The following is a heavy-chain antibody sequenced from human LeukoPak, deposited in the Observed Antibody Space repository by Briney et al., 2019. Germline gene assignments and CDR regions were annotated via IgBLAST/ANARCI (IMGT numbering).Heavy chain of an antibody. D-gene: IGHD3-16*01. Sequence: GGSLRLSCVASGFTFSNYWMSWVRQAPGKGLECVANIKEDGSEKYYVDSVKGRFTISRDNAKNSLYLQMNSLRAEDTAVYYCARQGDDYWGQGTLVTVSS. CDR1: GFTFSNYW. J-gene: IGHJ4*02. V-gene: IGHV3-7*01. CDR3: ARQGDDY. CDR2: IKEDGSEK.